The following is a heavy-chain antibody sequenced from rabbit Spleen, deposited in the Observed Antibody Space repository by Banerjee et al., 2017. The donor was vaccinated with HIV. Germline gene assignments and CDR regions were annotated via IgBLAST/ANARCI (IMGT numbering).Heavy chain of an antibody. J-gene: IGHJ2*01. D-gene: IGHD1-1*01. CDR3: ARNYVNAFDP. V-gene: IGHV1S40*01. CDR2: IYTGVTGDT. Sequence: QSLEESGGGLVKPGGTLTLSCTASGIDFSSSYYMCWVRQAPGKGLEWIACIYTGVTGDTYSATWAKGRFTISKTSSTTVTLQMTSLTAADTATYFCARNYVNAFDPWGPGTLVTVS. CDR1: GIDFSSSYY.